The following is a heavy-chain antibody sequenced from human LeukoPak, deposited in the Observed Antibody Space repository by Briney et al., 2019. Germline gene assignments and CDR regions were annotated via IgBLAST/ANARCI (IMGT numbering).Heavy chain of an antibody. V-gene: IGHV3-53*01. CDR1: GFIVSSRY. CDR2: IYSDGRT. CDR3: ARAFDHHFDY. Sequence: GGSLRLSCAASGFIVSSRYMGWVRQAPGKGLEWVSYIYSDGRTFYADSVKGRFTTSRDSSKNTLYFQMNSLRAEDTAVYYCARAFDHHFDYWGQGTLVTVSS. J-gene: IGHJ4*02. D-gene: IGHD3-16*01.